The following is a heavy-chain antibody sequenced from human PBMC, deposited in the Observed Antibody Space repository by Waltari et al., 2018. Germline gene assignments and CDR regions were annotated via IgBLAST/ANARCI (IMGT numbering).Heavy chain of an antibody. D-gene: IGHD3-10*01. Sequence: QLQLQESGPGLVKPSETLSLTCTVSCGSISTNDYPWGWILQPPGNGLEWIGSIHYSGTTFYNPSLQSLVTISVDTSKNQFSLNLSSVTAAHTAVYYCARQRWFYYGSGSYPGLLDVWGQGTTVTVSS. CDR2: IHYSGTT. CDR1: CGSISTNDYP. J-gene: IGHJ6*02. CDR3: ARQRWFYYGSGSYPGLLDV. V-gene: IGHV4-39*01.